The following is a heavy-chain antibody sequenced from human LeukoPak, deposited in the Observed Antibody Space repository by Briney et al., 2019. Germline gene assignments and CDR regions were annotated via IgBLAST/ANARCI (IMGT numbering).Heavy chain of an antibody. CDR1: GYSISSGYY. Sequence: SETLSLTCAVSGYSISSGYYWGWIRQPPGKGLEWIGSIYHSGSTYYNQSLKSRVTMSVDTSKNQFSLKLSSVTAADTAVYYCARSAEAELDYWGQGTLVTVSS. CDR2: IYHSGST. J-gene: IGHJ4*02. V-gene: IGHV4-38-2*01. CDR3: ARSAEAELDY.